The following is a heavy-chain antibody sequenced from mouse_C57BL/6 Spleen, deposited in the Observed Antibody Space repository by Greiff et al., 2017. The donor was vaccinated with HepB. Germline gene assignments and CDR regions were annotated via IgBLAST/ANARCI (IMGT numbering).Heavy chain of an antibody. CDR2: IWSGGST. D-gene: IGHD1-2*01. J-gene: IGHJ4*01. Sequence: QVQLQQSGPGLVQPSQSLSITCTVSGFSLTSYGVHWVRQSPGKGLEWLGVIWSGGSTDYNAAFISRLSISKDNSKSQVCFKMNSLQADDTAIYYCASLRPPYYAMDYWGQGTSVTVSS. V-gene: IGHV2-2*01. CDR1: GFSLTSYG. CDR3: ASLRPPYYAMDY.